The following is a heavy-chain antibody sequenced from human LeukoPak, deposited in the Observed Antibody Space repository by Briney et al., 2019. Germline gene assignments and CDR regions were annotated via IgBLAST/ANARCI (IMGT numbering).Heavy chain of an antibody. Sequence: PGGSLRLSCAGSGFFFSDYYMSWIRQTPGKGLEWVSYIGTSGTIVYYADSVKGRFTISRDNSKNTVYLQMNSLRAEDTAVYYCAKVMKGSERLTMVRGVIIKTAGLYYMDVWGKGTTVTVSS. CDR2: IGTSGTIV. D-gene: IGHD3-10*01. J-gene: IGHJ6*03. CDR1: GFFFSDYY. V-gene: IGHV3-11*01. CDR3: AKVMKGSERLTMVRGVIIKTAGLYYMDV.